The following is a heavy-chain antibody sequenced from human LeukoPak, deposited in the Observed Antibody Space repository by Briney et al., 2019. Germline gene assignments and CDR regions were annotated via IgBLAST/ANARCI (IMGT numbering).Heavy chain of an antibody. D-gene: IGHD1-26*01. CDR2: ITSTSNTI. J-gene: IGHJ4*02. CDR1: GFTFSYYS. V-gene: IGHV3-48*02. Sequence: GGSLRLSCAASGFTFSYYSMNWVRQAPGKGLEWVSHITSTSNTIYYADSVKGRFTISRDNAKNSLYLQMNSLRDEDTAVYYCARDLGSGGATTYFDSWGQGTLVTVSS. CDR3: ARDLGSGGATTYFDS.